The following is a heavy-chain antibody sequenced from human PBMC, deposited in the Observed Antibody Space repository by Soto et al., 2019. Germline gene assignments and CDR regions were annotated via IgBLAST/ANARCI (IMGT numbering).Heavy chain of an antibody. CDR1: GGSISSYY. Sequence: SETLSLTCTVSGGSISSYYWSWIRQPPGKGLEWIGYIYYSGSTNYNPSLKSRVTISVDTSKNQFSLKLSSVTAADTAVYYCARATTHIDYWGQGTLVTVSS. J-gene: IGHJ4*02. D-gene: IGHD1-26*01. CDR3: ARATTHIDY. CDR2: IYYSGST. V-gene: IGHV4-59*01.